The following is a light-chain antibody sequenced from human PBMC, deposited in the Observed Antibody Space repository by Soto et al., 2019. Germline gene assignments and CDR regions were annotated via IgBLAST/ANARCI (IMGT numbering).Light chain of an antibody. Sequence: QSVLTQPPSASASLGASVTLTCTLSSGYSNYKVDWYQQRPGKGPRFVMRVGTGGIVGSKGDGIPDRFSVLGSGLNRYLTIKNIQEEDESDYHCGADHGSGSNFVYVFGTWTKLTVL. J-gene: IGLJ1*01. V-gene: IGLV9-49*01. CDR3: GADHGSGSNFVYV. CDR2: VGTGGIVG. CDR1: SGYSNYK.